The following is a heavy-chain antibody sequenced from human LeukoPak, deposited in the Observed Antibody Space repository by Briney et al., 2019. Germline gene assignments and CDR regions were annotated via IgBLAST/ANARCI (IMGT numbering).Heavy chain of an antibody. V-gene: IGHV1-69*05. D-gene: IGHD3-22*01. CDR3: ARDYYDSSGYSD. J-gene: IGHJ4*02. CDR1: GGTFSSYA. Sequence: GASVKVSFKASGGTFSSYAFSWVRQAPGQGLEWMGRIIPIFGTANYAQKFQGRVTITTDESTSTAYMEPSSLRSEDTAVYYCARDYYDSSGYSDWGQGTLVTVSS. CDR2: IIPIFGTA.